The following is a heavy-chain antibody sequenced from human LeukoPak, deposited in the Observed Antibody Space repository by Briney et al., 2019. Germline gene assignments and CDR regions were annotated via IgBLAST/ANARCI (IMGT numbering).Heavy chain of an antibody. CDR3: ARDRGSGSYTY. CDR2: ISSSDTTI. J-gene: IGHJ4*02. CDR1: GFTFSSYG. V-gene: IGHV3-48*04. D-gene: IGHD1-26*01. Sequence: GGSLRLSCAASGFTFSSYGMNWVRQAPGKGLEWLSYISSSDTTIYYADSVKGRFTISRDNAKNSLYLQMNSLRAEDTAVYYCARDRGSGSYTYWGQGTLVTVSS.